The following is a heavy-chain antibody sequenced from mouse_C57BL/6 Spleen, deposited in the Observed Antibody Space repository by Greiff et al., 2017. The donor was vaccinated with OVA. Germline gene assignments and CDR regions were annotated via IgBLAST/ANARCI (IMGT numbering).Heavy chain of an antibody. CDR3: VREGPYYYGSSWGYFDV. V-gene: IGHV10-3*01. J-gene: IGHJ1*03. Sequence: GGGLVQPKGSLKLSCAASGFTFNTYAMHWVRQAPGKGLDWVARIRSKSSNYATYYADSVKDRFTISRDDSQSMLYLQMNNLKTEDTAMYYGVREGPYYYGSSWGYFDVWGTGTTVTVSS. D-gene: IGHD1-1*01. CDR2: IRSKSSNYAT. CDR1: GFTFNTYA.